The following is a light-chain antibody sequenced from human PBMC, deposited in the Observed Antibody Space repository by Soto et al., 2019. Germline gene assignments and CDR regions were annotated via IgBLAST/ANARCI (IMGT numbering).Light chain of an antibody. CDR3: QQYGSSPWS. CDR2: GAS. V-gene: IGKV3-20*01. Sequence: EIALTQSPGTLSLSPGERATLSCRVSQSVASNYLAWHQQKPGQAPRLLIYGASSRATGVPDRFSGSGSGTAFTLTIRRLEPEDFAVYYCQQYGSSPWSFGQGTKVEIK. J-gene: IGKJ1*01. CDR1: QSVASNY.